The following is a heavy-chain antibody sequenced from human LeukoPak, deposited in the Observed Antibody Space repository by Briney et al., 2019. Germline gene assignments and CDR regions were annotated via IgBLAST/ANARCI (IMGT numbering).Heavy chain of an antibody. V-gene: IGHV4-39*07. J-gene: IGHJ5*02. CDR2: VYFDGGT. CDR3: ARDHYYDGRGRFDP. Sequence: SETLSLTCSVSGGSVTSGTYHWGWLRQPPGKGLEWIGSVYFDGGTHYKPSLQSRVTISVDTSKNQFSLRLRSVTAADTALYYCARDHYYDGRGRFDPWGQGTLVTVSS. CDR1: GGSVTSGTYH. D-gene: IGHD3-16*01.